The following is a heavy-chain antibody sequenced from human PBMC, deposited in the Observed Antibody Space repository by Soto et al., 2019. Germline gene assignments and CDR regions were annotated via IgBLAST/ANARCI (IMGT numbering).Heavy chain of an antibody. Sequence: ASVKVSCKPTGYTFSAYTMNWVRQAPGQSREWMVWINAGSGNTKYSQNSQGRVSITKDTSASTAYMELTGLTSEDTAVYYCARDTETLGPRANDALDIWGQGTMVTVSS. J-gene: IGHJ3*02. CDR1: GYTFSAYT. CDR2: INAGSGNT. V-gene: IGHV1-3*01. CDR3: ARDTETLGPRANDALDI. D-gene: IGHD3-3*02.